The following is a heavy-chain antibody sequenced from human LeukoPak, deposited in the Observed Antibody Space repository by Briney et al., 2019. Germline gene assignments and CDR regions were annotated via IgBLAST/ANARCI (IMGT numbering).Heavy chain of an antibody. J-gene: IGHJ3*02. CDR3: ARAGRRTFSFDI. CDR2: IYHSGSA. Sequence: GSLRLSCAASGFTFSDYYMSWIRQAPGKGLEWIGEIYHSGSANYNPSLKSRVTISVDKSKNQFSLKLSSVTAADTAVYYCARAGRRTFSFDIWGQGTMVTVSS. D-gene: IGHD3-3*02. CDR1: GFTFSDYY. V-gene: IGHV4-34*01.